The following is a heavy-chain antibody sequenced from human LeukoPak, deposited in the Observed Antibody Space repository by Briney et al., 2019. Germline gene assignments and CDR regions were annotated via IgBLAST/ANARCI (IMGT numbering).Heavy chain of an antibody. V-gene: IGHV1-69*13. D-gene: IGHD7-27*01. CDR3: ARGENWGNFDY. CDR2: IIPIFGTA. Sequence: GASVTVSCKASGGTFSSYAISWVRQAPGQGLEWMGGIIPIFGTANYAQKFQGRVTITADESTSTAYMELSSLRSEDTAVYYCARGENWGNFDYWGQGTLVTVSS. J-gene: IGHJ4*02. CDR1: GGTFSSYA.